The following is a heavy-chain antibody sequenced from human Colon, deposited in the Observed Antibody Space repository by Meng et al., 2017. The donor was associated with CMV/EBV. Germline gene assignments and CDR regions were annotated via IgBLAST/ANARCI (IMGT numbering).Heavy chain of an antibody. CDR1: GYTFTVYG. V-gene: IGHV1-18*01. CDR2: ITTYNGNT. J-gene: IGHJ6*02. Sequence: ASVKVSCKASGYTFTVYGITWVRQAPGQGLEWMGWITTYNGNTNYAQNLQGRVTMTTDTSTSTAYMELSSLRSEDTAVYYCARVGVVVPAARRDYYGMDVWGQGTTVTVSS. CDR3: ARVGVVVPAARRDYYGMDV. D-gene: IGHD2-2*01.